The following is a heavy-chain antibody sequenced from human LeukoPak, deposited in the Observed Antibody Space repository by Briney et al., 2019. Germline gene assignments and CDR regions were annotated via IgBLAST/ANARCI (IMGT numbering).Heavy chain of an antibody. Sequence: GGSLRLSCAASGFTFSSYAMSWVRQAPGKGLEWVSAISGSGGSTYYADSVKGRFTISRDSSKNTLYLQMNSLRAEDTAVYYCAKDAGDYSYYYYGMDVGGEGTTDTVSS. CDR3: AKDAGDYSYYYYGMDV. CDR1: GFTFSSYA. J-gene: IGHJ6*04. V-gene: IGHV3-23*01. D-gene: IGHD4-17*01. CDR2: ISGSGGST.